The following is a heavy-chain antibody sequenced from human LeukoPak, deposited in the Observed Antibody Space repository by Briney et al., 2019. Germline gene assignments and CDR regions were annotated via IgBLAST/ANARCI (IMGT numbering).Heavy chain of an antibody. D-gene: IGHD5-12*01. J-gene: IGHJ4*02. CDR3: ARGGDSGYEKGTFDY. Sequence: ASVKVSCKASGYTFTSYGISCLRQAPGQGLEWMGWISTNNGNTNYPQKLQGRVTMTTDTSTYTAYMELRSLRSDDTAVYYCARGGDSGYEKGTFDYWGQGTLVTVSS. CDR2: ISTNNGNT. V-gene: IGHV1-18*01. CDR1: GYTFTSYG.